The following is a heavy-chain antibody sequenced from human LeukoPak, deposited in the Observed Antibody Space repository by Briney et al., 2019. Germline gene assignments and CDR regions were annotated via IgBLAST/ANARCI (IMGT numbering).Heavy chain of an antibody. D-gene: IGHD5-18*01. CDR3: ARESDTAMVKYFDY. CDR2: ISAYNGNT. Sequence: GASVKVSRKASGYTFTSYGISWVRQAPGQGLEWMGWISAYNGNTNYAQKLQGRVTMTTDTSTSTAYIELRSLRSDDTAVYYCARESDTAMVKYFDYWGQGTLVTVSS. J-gene: IGHJ4*02. V-gene: IGHV1-18*01. CDR1: GYTFTSYG.